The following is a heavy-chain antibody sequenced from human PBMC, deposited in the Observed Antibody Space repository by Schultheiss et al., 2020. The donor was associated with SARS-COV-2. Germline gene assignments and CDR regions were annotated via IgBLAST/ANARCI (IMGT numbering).Heavy chain of an antibody. V-gene: IGHV3-30*02. CDR3: AKDGVKLASLGAFDI. D-gene: IGHD3-10*01. CDR1: GFTVSSNY. CDR2: IWYDGSNK. J-gene: IGHJ3*02. Sequence: GGSLRLSCAASGFTVSSNYMSWVRQAPGKGLEWVAVIWYDGSNKYYADSVKGRFTISRDNSKNTLYLQMNSLRAEDTAVYYCAKDGVKLASLGAFDIWGQGTMVTVSS.